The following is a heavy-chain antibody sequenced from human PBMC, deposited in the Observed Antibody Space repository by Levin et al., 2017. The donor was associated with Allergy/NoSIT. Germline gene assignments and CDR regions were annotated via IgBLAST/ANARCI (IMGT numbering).Heavy chain of an antibody. CDR1: GFTFSSYG. V-gene: IGHV3-30*18. Sequence: GGSLRLSCAASGFTFSSYGMHWVRQAPGKGLEWVAVISYDGSNKYYADSVKGRFTISRDNSKNTLYLQMNSLRAEDTAVYYCAKDKRRLDQNWFDPWGQGTLVTVSS. CDR2: ISYDGSNK. CDR3: AKDKRRLDQNWFDP. D-gene: IGHD1/OR15-1a*01. J-gene: IGHJ5*02.